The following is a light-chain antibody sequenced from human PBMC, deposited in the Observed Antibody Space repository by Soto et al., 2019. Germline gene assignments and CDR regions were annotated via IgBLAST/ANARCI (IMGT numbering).Light chain of an antibody. CDR3: CSYTTSNTRQIV. J-gene: IGLJ1*01. Sequence: QSALTQPASGSGSPGQSSTISYTGTSSDVGGYNYVSWYQQHPGKAPKFMIYDVSNRPSGVSNRFSGSKSGNTASLTISGLQAEDEADYYCCSYTTSNTRQIVFGTGTKVTVL. V-gene: IGLV2-14*01. CDR2: DVS. CDR1: SSDVGGYNY.